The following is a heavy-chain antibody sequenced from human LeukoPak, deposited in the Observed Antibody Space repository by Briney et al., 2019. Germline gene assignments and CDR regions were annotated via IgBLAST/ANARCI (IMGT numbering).Heavy chain of an antibody. Sequence: SETLSLTCTVSGGSLSSGSYNWRWIRQPPGTGLEWIGRIYTSGSTNYTPSLKSRVTISVDTSKNQFSLKLSSVTAADTAVYYCASIYYYDSAPIDPWGQGTLVTVSS. J-gene: IGHJ5*02. CDR2: IYTSGST. V-gene: IGHV4-61*02. CDR1: GGSLSSGSYN. CDR3: ASIYYYDSAPIDP. D-gene: IGHD3-22*01.